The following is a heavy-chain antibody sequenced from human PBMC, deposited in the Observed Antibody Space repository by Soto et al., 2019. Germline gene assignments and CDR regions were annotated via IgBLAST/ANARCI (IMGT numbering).Heavy chain of an antibody. J-gene: IGHJ4*02. CDR2: IYYSGST. D-gene: IGHD4-17*01. Sequence: SETLSLTCTVSGGSISRYYWSWIRQPPGKGLEWIGYIYYSGSTNYNPSLKSRVTISVDTSKNQFFLKLSSVTAADTAVYYCAGGYGGNSRVLDYWGQGTLVTVSS. CDR1: GGSISRYY. V-gene: IGHV4-59*01. CDR3: AGGYGGNSRVLDY.